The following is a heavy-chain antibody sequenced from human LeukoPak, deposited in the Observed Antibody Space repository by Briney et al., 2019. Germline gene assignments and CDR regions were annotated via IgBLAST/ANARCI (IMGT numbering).Heavy chain of an antibody. V-gene: IGHV4-59*08. J-gene: IGHJ4*02. D-gene: IGHD3-22*01. CDR3: ARHDNRGYFSLHY. Sequence: PSETLSLTCTVSGASMSKYYGSWIRQPPGKGLEWVGFGHSTGSSNYNPSLKSRVNTSVHTSKTQFSLKLITVTAAYPAVYSCARHDNRGYFSLHYWGQGALVTVSS. CDR1: GASMSKYY. CDR2: GHSTGSS.